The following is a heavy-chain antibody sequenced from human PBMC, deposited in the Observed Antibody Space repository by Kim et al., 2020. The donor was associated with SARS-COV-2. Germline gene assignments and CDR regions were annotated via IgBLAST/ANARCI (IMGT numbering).Heavy chain of an antibody. CDR2: INAGNGNT. CDR1: GYTFTSYA. J-gene: IGHJ5*02. D-gene: IGHD3-16*02. Sequence: ASVKVSCKASGYTFTSYAMHWVRQAPGQRLEWMGWINAGNGNTKYSQKFQGRVTITRDTSASTAYMELSSLRSEDTAVYYCARGLGVGGSYRYNWFDPWGQGTLVTVSS. V-gene: IGHV1-3*01. CDR3: ARGLGVGGSYRYNWFDP.